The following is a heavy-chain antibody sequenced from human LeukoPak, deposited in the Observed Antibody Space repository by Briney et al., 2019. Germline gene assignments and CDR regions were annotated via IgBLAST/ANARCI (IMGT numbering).Heavy chain of an antibody. CDR3: ARSRTFGGVIVYYFDY. Sequence: SETLSLTCTVSGXSITSSSCYWGWIRQPPGKGLEWIGSIYYSGSTYYNPSLKSRVTISVDTSKNQFSLKLSSVTAADTAMYYCARSRTFGGVIVYYFDYWGQGTLVTVSS. V-gene: IGHV4-39*01. CDR2: IYYSGST. D-gene: IGHD3-16*02. J-gene: IGHJ4*02. CDR1: GXSITSSSCY.